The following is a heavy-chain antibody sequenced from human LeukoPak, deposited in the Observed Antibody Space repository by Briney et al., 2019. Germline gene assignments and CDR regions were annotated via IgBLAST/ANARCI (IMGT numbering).Heavy chain of an antibody. V-gene: IGHV3-21*01. J-gene: IGHJ6*02. Sequence: GGSLRLSCAASGFTFSSYTMNWVRQAPGKGLEWVSSIISSGTYIYYADSVKGRFTISRDNAKNSLYLQMNSLRAEDTAVYYCAKVAYSGYDSYYYYYGMDVWGQGTTVTVSS. CDR3: AKVAYSGYDSYYYYYGMDV. CDR1: GFTFSSYT. CDR2: IISSGTYI. D-gene: IGHD5-12*01.